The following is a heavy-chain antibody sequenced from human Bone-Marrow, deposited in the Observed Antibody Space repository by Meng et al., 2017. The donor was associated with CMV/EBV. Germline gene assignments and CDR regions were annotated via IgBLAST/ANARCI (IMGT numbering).Heavy chain of an antibody. CDR3: ARDPAYCGGDCGY. CDR2: INPNSGGT. V-gene: IGHV1-2*02. D-gene: IGHD2-21*01. Sequence: HVQLVQAGAEVKKPGASVKVSCKASGYTFSGYYIHWVRQAPGQGLEWMGWINPNSGGTNYAQNFRGRVTMTRDTSISTPYMELSRLRSDDTAVYYCARDPAYCGGDCGYWGQGTLVTVSS. J-gene: IGHJ4*02. CDR1: GYTFSGYY.